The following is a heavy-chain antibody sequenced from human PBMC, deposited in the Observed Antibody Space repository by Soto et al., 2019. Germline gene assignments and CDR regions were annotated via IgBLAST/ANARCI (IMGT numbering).Heavy chain of an antibody. D-gene: IGHD3-22*01. J-gene: IGHJ1*01. CDR2: IIPIFGTA. CDR1: GGTFSSYA. V-gene: IGHV1-69*01. Sequence: QVQLVQSGAEVKKPGSSVKVSCKASGGTFSSYAISWVRQAPGQGLEWMGGIIPIFGTANYAQKFQGRVTITADESTSTAYMELSSLRSEDTAVYYCASNARRSYYDSSGYLLQHWGQGTLVTVSS. CDR3: ASNARRSYYDSSGYLLQH.